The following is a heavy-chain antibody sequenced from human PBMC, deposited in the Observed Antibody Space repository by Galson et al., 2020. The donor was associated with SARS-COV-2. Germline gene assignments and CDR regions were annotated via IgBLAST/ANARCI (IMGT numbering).Heavy chain of an antibody. CDR3: AKVGAHSRWELPKSDFDY. D-gene: IGHD1-26*01. V-gene: IGHV3-23*01. CDR1: GFGFSSYA. Sequence: GGSLRLSCAASGFGFSSYAMNWVRQAPGKGLEWVSGISGSGGSAYYADSVKGRFTMSRDNLKNMLYLQMNGLRADDTAIYYCAKVGAHSRWELPKSDFDYWGQGTLVTVSS. J-gene: IGHJ4*02. CDR2: ISGSGGSA.